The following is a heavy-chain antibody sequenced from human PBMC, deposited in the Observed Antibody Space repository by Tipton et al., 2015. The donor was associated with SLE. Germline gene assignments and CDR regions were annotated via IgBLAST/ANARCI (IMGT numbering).Heavy chain of an antibody. V-gene: IGHV3-33*01. J-gene: IGHJ6*03. CDR2: IWYDGSNK. CDR1: GFTISSYG. D-gene: IGHD1-14*01. Sequence: SLRLSCAASGFTISSYGMHWVRQAPGKGLEWVAVIWYDGSNKYYADSVKGRFTISRDNSKNTLYLQMNSLRAEDTAVYYCARRALTWAYYYYMDVWGKGTTVTVSS. CDR3: ARRALTWAYYYYMDV.